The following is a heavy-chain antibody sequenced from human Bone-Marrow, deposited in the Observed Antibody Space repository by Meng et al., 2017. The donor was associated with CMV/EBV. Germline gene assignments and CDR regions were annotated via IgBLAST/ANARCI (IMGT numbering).Heavy chain of an antibody. Sequence: SETLSLTCTVSGGSISSYYWSWIRQPPGKGLEWIGYIYYSGSTNYNPSLKSRVTISVDTSKNQFSLKLSSVTAADTAVYYCARRRAATHYFDYWGQGTLVTV. J-gene: IGHJ4*02. CDR2: IYYSGST. CDR3: ARRRAATHYFDY. CDR1: GGSISSYY. V-gene: IGHV4-59*01. D-gene: IGHD2-15*01.